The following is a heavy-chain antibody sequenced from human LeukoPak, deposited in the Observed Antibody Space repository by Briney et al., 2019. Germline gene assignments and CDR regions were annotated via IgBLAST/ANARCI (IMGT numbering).Heavy chain of an antibody. V-gene: IGHV3-23*01. J-gene: IGHJ4*02. CDR2: ISGSGGST. CDR3: AKSDDPYDILTGYYSTPFDY. Sequence: HAGGSLRLSCAASGFTFSSYAMSWVRQAPGKGLEWVSAISGSGGSTYYADSVKGRFTVSRDNSKNTLYLQMNSLRAEDTAVYYCAKSDDPYDILTGYYSTPFDYWGQGTLVTVSS. CDR1: GFTFSSYA. D-gene: IGHD3-9*01.